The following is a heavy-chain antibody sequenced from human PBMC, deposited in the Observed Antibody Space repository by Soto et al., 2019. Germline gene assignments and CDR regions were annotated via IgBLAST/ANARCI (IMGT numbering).Heavy chain of an antibody. CDR3: AKDKGRLRAMYFFDY. CDR1: GFTFDSYV. CDR2: INWKSGTI. D-gene: IGHD3-9*01. Sequence: EVQLVESGGGWVQPGRSLRLSCAASGFTFDSYVLHWVRQAPGKGREWVSGINWKSGTIGYADSVKGRFSISRDNAKNTLYLQMNNLRSEDTALYYCAKDKGRLRAMYFFDYWGQGTPVNVSS. J-gene: IGHJ4*02. V-gene: IGHV3-9*01.